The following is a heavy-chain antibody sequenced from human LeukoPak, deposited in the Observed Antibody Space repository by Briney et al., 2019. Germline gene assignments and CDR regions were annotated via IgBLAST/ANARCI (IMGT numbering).Heavy chain of an antibody. Sequence: GGSLRLSCAASGFTFDDYAMHWVRQAPGKGLEWVSGISWNSGSVGYADSVKGRFTISRDNAKNSLYLQMNSLRAEDTALYYCAKAISGNYYDSSGYYSDWGQGTLVTVSS. CDR3: AKAISGNYYDSSGYYSD. CDR1: GFTFDDYA. D-gene: IGHD3-22*01. CDR2: ISWNSGSV. J-gene: IGHJ4*02. V-gene: IGHV3-9*01.